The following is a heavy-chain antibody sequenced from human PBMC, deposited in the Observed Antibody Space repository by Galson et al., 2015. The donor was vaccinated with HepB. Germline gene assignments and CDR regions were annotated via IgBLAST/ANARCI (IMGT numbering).Heavy chain of an antibody. J-gene: IGHJ3*02. CDR3: AREVTMVRGTNTQNDFDI. CDR2: IIPIFGTA. CDR1: GGTFSSYA. Sequence: SVKVSCRASGGTFSSYAISWVRQAPGQGLEWMGGIIPIFGTANYAQKFQGRVTITADKSTSTAYMELSSLRSEDTAVYYCAREVTMVRGTNTQNDFDIWGHGTMVTVSS. V-gene: IGHV1-69*06. D-gene: IGHD3-10*01.